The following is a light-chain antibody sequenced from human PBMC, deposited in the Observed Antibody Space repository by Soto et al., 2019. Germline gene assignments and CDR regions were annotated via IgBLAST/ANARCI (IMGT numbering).Light chain of an antibody. J-gene: IGLJ3*02. Sequence: QSALTQPASVSGSPGQSITISCTGTTSNVGTYKFVSWYQYHPGKAPKLIIYEGSKRPSGVSSRFSGSKSGNTASLTISGLQADDDGDYYCSSYAGGSSMVFGGGTNVTVL. CDR1: TSNVGTYKF. CDR3: SSYAGGSSMV. CDR2: EGS. V-gene: IGLV2-23*01.